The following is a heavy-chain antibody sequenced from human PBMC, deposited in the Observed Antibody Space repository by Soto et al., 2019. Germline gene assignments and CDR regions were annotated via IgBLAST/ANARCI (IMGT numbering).Heavy chain of an antibody. Sequence: QVQLVESGGGVVHPGRSLRLSCAAYGFTFRNYGMHWVRQAPGKGLECVAVISYDGGNKFYRDYVKGRFTISRDNSKNTLYLQINSLRYEDTAVYYCARGDREDIAVVIGVRPGEYGVDVWGQGTTVTVSS. V-gene: IGHV3-30-3*01. CDR2: ISYDGGNK. CDR3: ARGDREDIAVVIGVRPGEYGVDV. D-gene: IGHD2-15*01. J-gene: IGHJ6*02. CDR1: GFTFRNYG.